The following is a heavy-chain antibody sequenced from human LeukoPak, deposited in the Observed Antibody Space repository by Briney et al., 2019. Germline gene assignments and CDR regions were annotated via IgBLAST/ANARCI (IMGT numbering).Heavy chain of an antibody. Sequence: SETLSLTCTVSGGSISSSSYYWGWIRQPPGKGLEWIGSIYYSGSTYYNPSLKSRVTISVDTSKNQFSLKLSSVTAADTAVYYCARGNPPSFDYWGQGTLVTVSS. CDR1: GGSISSSSYY. CDR2: IYYSGST. J-gene: IGHJ4*02. V-gene: IGHV4-39*07. CDR3: ARGNPPSFDY.